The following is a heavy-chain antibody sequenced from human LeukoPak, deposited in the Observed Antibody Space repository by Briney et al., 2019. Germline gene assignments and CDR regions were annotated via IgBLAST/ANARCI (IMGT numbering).Heavy chain of an antibody. J-gene: IGHJ6*02. CDR2: INHSGST. CDR3: ARQTGYENYYYYGMDV. V-gene: IGHV4-34*01. Sequence: PSETLSLTCAVYGGSFSGYYWSWIRQPPGKGLEWIGEINHSGSTNYNPSLKSRVTISVDTSKNQFSLKLSSVTAADTAVYYCARQTGYENYYYYGMDVWGQGTTVTVSS. CDR1: GGSFSGYY. D-gene: IGHD1-14*01.